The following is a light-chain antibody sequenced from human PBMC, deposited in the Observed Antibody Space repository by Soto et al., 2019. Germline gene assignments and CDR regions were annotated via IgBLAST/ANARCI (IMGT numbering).Light chain of an antibody. CDR2: EVT. J-gene: IGLJ2*01. CDR3: SSYARRNNLL. CDR1: SSNIGGNS. V-gene: IGLV1-51*01. Sequence: QSVMTQPPSVSAAPGQRVTISCSGSSSNIGGNSVSWYQQLPGTAPKLLIYEVTKRPSGVPDRFSGSKSGNSASLTVSGLQAEDEGDYFCSSYARRNNLLFGGGTKVTVL.